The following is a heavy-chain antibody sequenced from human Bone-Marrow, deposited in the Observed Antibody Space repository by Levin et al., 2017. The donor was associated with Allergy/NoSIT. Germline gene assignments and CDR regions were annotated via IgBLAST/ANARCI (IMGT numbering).Heavy chain of an antibody. J-gene: IGHJ4*02. D-gene: IGHD3-10*01. CDR1: GFTFATSA. V-gene: IGHV1-58*01. Sequence: KISCKASGFTFATSAVQWVRQARGQRLEWIGWIVVGSGNTDYAQEFHERVTITRDMSTSTVYMELTSLRFEDTAVYYCAAGDAGDWYYKPGLGNYWGQGTLVIVSS. CDR3: AAGDAGDWYYKPGLGNY. CDR2: IVVGSGNT.